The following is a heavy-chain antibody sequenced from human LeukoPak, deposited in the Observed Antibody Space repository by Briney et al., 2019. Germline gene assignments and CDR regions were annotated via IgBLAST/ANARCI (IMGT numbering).Heavy chain of an antibody. D-gene: IGHD3-3*01. J-gene: IGHJ5*02. CDR1: GYTFTSYG. Sequence: ASVKVSCKASGYTFTSYGISWLRQAPGQGLEWMGWISAYNGNTNYAQKLQGRVTMTTDTSTSTAYMELRSLRSDATAVYYCAREYDFWSGGGSGFDPWGQGTLVTVSS. CDR3: AREYDFWSGGGSGFDP. CDR2: ISAYNGNT. V-gene: IGHV1-18*01.